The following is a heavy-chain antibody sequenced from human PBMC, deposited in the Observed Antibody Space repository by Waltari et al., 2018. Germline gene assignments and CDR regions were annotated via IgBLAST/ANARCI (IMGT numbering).Heavy chain of an antibody. CDR3: GRDRGRGLYLDS. J-gene: IGHJ4*02. D-gene: IGHD2-15*01. CDR1: ADSVTNSYW. CDR2: IHGSGKT. V-gene: IGHV4-4*02. Sequence: QLQLQQSGPGLVKPSESLSLTCAVSADSVTNSYWWSWVRQSPGKGLEWIGQIHGSGKTNYNPSLESRVTISLDTSNNRFSLKVPSATAADTAVYYCGRDRGRGLYLDSWGQGTLVTVSP.